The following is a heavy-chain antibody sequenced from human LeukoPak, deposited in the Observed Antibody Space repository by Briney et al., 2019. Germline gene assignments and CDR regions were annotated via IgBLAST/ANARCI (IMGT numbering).Heavy chain of an antibody. D-gene: IGHD4-17*01. CDR1: GGSLSGYF. V-gene: IGHV3-66*01. J-gene: IGHJ4*02. CDR3: GTVTTDGWFDY. CDR2: IYSGGST. Sequence: ETLSLTCTVYGGSLSGYFWSWVRQAPGKGLEWVSVIYSGGSTYYADSVKGRFTISRDNSKNTLYLQMNSLRAEDTAVYYCGTVTTDGWFDYWGQGTLVTVSS.